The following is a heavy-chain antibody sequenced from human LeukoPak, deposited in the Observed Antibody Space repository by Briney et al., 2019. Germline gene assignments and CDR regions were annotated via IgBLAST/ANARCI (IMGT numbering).Heavy chain of an antibody. CDR3: ARAGYCGDGGCRGGSAFDV. J-gene: IGHJ3*01. D-gene: IGHD2-15*01. CDR1: GYTFTSYG. V-gene: IGHV1-18*01. Sequence: ASVKVSCKASGYTFTSYGITWVRQAPGQGLECMGWINGYTGDTKYAQILQGRFTVTTDTSTSTAYMELRSLTYDDTAVYYCARAGYCGDGGCRGGSAFDVWGQGTMVTVSS. CDR2: INGYTGDT.